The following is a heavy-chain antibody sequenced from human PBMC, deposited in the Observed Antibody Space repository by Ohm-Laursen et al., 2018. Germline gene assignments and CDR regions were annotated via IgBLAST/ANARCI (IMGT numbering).Heavy chain of an antibody. Sequence: SETLSLTCAVYGGSFSGYYWSWIRQPPGKGLEWIGEINHSGSTNYNPSLKSRVTISVDTSKNQFSLKLSSVTAADTAVYYCARGLRSDYWYFDLWGRGTLVTVSS. CDR3: ARGLRSDYWYFDL. D-gene: IGHD2-15*01. V-gene: IGHV4-34*01. J-gene: IGHJ2*01. CDR2: INHSGST. CDR1: GGSFSGYY.